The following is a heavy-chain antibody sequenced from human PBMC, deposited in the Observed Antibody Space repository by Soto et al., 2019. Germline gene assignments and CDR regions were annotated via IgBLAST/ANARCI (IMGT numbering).Heavy chain of an antibody. V-gene: IGHV1-46*01. Sequence: ASVKVSCKASGYTFTSYRMHWVRQAPGQGLEWMGVINPSAGDTVYAQKFQGRVTMTRDTSTNTVYMELSSLRSEDTAVYYCARAKSWDIHDYWGQGALVTVSS. CDR3: ARAKSWDIHDY. J-gene: IGHJ4*02. CDR1: GYTFTSYR. D-gene: IGHD1-26*01. CDR2: INPSAGDT.